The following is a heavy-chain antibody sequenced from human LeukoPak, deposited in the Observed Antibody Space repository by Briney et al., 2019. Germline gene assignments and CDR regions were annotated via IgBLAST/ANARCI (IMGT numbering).Heavy chain of an antibody. CDR2: VSGHGATT. D-gene: IGHD4/OR15-4a*01. CDR1: GFTFNNYA. J-gene: IGHJ4*02. Sequence: GGSLRLSCAASGFTFNNYAMSWVRQAPGKGLEWVALVSGHGATTYYSDSVKGRFTISRDNSKNMLYQQMNSLRAEDTAVFYCVRDRDPYIYDAGRGSYWGQGTLVTVSS. V-gene: IGHV3-23*01. CDR3: VRDRDPYIYDAGRGSY.